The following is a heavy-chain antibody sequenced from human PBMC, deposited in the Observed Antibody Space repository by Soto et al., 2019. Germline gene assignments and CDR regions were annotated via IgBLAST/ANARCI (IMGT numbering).Heavy chain of an antibody. Sequence: PGASLTLSCAASGFTFSSYGMHCVRQAPGKGLEWVAVISYDGSNKYYADSVKGRVTISRDNSKNTLYLQMNSLRAEDTAVYYCAKDVSQLRDFGWLLAPNWFDPWGQGT. V-gene: IGHV3-30*18. CDR2: ISYDGSNK. J-gene: IGHJ5*02. CDR1: GFTFSSYG. D-gene: IGHD3-9*01. CDR3: AKDVSQLRDFGWLLAPNWFDP.